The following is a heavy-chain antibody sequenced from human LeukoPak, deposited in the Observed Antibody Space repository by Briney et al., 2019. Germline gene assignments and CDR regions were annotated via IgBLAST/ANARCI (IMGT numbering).Heavy chain of an antibody. J-gene: IGHJ4*02. V-gene: IGHV4-59*12. CDR1: GGSLSSYY. Sequence: PSETLSLTCTVSGGSLSSYYWSWIRQPPGKGLEWIAYIYYSGSPNYNPSLSSRVTISVDTSKNQFSLKLSSATAADTAVYYCARTRKDFFDYWGQGTLVTVSS. CDR2: IYYSGSP. CDR3: ARTRKDFFDY.